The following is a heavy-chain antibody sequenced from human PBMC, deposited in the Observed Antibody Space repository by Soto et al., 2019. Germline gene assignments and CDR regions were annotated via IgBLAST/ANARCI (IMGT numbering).Heavy chain of an antibody. CDR1: GFTFTDAW. J-gene: IGHJ4*02. CDR2: VKDMTEGGAI. D-gene: IGHD2-15*01. V-gene: IGHV3-15*01. CDR3: APLDHATLSDDY. Sequence: GGSLRRSCAASGFTFTDAWMSWVRQAPGKGLEWLGRVKDMTEGGAIDYAAPVKGRFIISRDDLKKTLYLQMNSLKSEDTAVYYCAPLDHATLSDDYWGQGTLVTVSS.